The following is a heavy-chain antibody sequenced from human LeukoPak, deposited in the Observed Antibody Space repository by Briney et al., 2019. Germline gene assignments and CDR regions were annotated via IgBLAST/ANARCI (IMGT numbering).Heavy chain of an antibody. Sequence: GGSLRLSCAASGFTLSTYEINWVRQAPGKGLEWVSAISGSGGSTYYADSVKGRFTISRDNSKNTLYLQMNSLRAEDTAVYYCAKSYSTYYYDSSGYLGYWGQGTLVTVSS. D-gene: IGHD3-22*01. CDR1: GFTLSTYE. CDR2: ISGSGGST. J-gene: IGHJ4*02. CDR3: AKSYSTYYYDSSGYLGY. V-gene: IGHV3-23*01.